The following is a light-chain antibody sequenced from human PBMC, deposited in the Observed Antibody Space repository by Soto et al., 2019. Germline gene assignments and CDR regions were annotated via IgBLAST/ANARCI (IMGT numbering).Light chain of an antibody. Sequence: IAMTQSPATLSVSPGERATLSCMASQSVNSNLAWYQQKPGQAPRLLIYGASTRATGIPARFSGSGSGTEFTLAISSLQSEDFAVYYCQQYNNWPPWTFGQGTKVDIK. V-gene: IGKV3-15*01. J-gene: IGKJ1*01. CDR2: GAS. CDR1: QSVNSN. CDR3: QQYNNWPPWT.